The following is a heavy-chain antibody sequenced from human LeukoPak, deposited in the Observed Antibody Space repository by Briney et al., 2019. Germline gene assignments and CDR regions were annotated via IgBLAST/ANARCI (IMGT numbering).Heavy chain of an antibody. D-gene: IGHD5-12*01. V-gene: IGHV1-18*01. J-gene: IGHJ6*02. Sequence: ASVKVSCKASGYTFTSYGISWVRQAPGQGLEWMGWISAYNGNTNYAQKLQGRVTITADKSTSTAYMELSSLRSEDTAVYYCARSGHRKNYYYYYGMDVWGQGTTVTVSS. CDR2: ISAYNGNT. CDR1: GYTFTSYG. CDR3: ARSGHRKNYYYYYGMDV.